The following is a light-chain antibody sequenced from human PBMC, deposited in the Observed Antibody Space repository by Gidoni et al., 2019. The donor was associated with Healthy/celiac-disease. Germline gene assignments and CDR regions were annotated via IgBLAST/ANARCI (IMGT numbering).Light chain of an antibody. J-gene: IGKJ4*02. CDR2: DAS. V-gene: IGKV3-11*01. CDR3: QQRSNWLT. Sequence: ILLTQSPATLSLSPGERATLSCRASQSVSSYLAWYQQKPGQAPRLLIYDASNRATGIPARFSGSGSGTDFTLTISSLVPEDFAVYYCQQRSNWLTFGGGTKVEIK. CDR1: QSVSSY.